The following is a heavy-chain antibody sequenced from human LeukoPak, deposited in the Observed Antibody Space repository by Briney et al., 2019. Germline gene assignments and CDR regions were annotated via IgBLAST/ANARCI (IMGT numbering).Heavy chain of an antibody. CDR2: MNPNSGNT. V-gene: IGHV1-8*01. CDR3: ARDRGTMIVELGVV. Sequence: ASVKVSCKASGYTFTSYDINWVRQATGQGLEWMGWMNPNSGNTGYAQKFQGRVTMTRNTSISTAYMELSSLRSEDTAVYYCARDRGTMIVELGVVWGQGTLVTVSS. CDR1: GYTFTSYD. D-gene: IGHD3-22*01. J-gene: IGHJ4*02.